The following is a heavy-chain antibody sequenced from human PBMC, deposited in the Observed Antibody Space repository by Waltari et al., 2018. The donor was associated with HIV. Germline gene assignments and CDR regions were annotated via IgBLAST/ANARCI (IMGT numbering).Heavy chain of an antibody. CDR2: INRDWGST. CDR3: VRGSSSWNGVDF. Sequence: EVQLVESGGGLVQPGGSLRLSCAASGFTFSNYWMHWVRQAAGKGIMWVSRINRDWGSTTYADSEKGRFTISRDNAKNTLYMQMNSLRAEDTALYYCVRGSSSWNGVDFWGRGTLVTVSS. V-gene: IGHV3-74*01. CDR1: GFTFSNYW. J-gene: IGHJ4*02. D-gene: IGHD6-13*01.